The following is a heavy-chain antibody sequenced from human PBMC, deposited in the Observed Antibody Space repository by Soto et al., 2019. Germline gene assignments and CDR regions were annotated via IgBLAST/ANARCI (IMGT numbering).Heavy chain of an antibody. CDR2: FSGSGGST. V-gene: IGHV3-23*01. J-gene: IGHJ4*02. Sequence: PGGSLRLSCAASGFTFSDYAMSWVRQAPGKGLEWVSAFSGSGGSTYYADSVKGRFTISRDNSKNTLYLQMNGLRVEDTAVYYCAKSAFGGVIVILGYWGQGTLVTVSS. CDR1: GFTFSDYA. D-gene: IGHD3-16*02. CDR3: AKSAFGGVIVILGY.